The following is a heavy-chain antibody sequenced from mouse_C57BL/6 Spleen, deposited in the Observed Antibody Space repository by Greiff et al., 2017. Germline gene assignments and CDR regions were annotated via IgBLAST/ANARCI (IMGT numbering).Heavy chain of an antibody. CDR2: INYDGSST. V-gene: IGHV5-16*01. CDR1: GFTFSDYY. Sequence: EVKLVESEGGLVQPGSSMKLSCTASGFTFSDYYMAWVRQVPEKGLEWVANINYDGSSTYYLDSLKSRFIISRDNAKNILYLQMSSLKSEDTATYYCARDHGYGNYWYFDVWGTGTTVTVSS. D-gene: IGHD2-1*01. J-gene: IGHJ1*03. CDR3: ARDHGYGNYWYFDV.